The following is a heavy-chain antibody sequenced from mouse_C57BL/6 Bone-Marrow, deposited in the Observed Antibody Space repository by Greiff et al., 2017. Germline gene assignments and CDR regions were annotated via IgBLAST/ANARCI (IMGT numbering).Heavy chain of an antibody. CDR1: GYTFTNYW. D-gene: IGHD2-5*01. Sequence: VKLQQSGAELVRPGTSVKMSCKASGYTFTNYWIGWAKQRPGHGLEWIGDIYPGGGYTNYNEKFKGKATLTADKSSSTAYMQFSSLTSEDSAIYYCARRRSNYEAMDYWGQGTSVTVSS. V-gene: IGHV1-63*01. CDR2: IYPGGGYT. J-gene: IGHJ4*01. CDR3: ARRRSNYEAMDY.